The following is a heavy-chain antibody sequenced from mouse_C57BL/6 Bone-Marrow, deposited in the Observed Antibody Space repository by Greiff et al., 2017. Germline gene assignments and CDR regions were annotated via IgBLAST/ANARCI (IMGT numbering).Heavy chain of an antibody. CDR1: GYTFTSYT. Sequence: VQRVESGAELARPGASVKMSCKASGYTFTSYTMHWVKQRPGQGLEWIGYINPGSGYTKYNQKFKDKATLTADKSSSTAYMQQSSLTSEDSAVYYCAGWYYGSSHYYDYWGQGTTLTVSS. CDR3: AGWYYGSSHYYDY. CDR2: INPGSGYT. J-gene: IGHJ2*01. V-gene: IGHV1-4*01. D-gene: IGHD1-1*01.